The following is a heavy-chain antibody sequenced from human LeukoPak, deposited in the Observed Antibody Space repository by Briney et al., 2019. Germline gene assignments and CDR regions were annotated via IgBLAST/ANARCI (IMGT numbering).Heavy chain of an antibody. CDR3: ASGAGRWLQWTYYFDY. Sequence: SQTLSLTCTVSGGSISSGDYYWSWIRQPPGKGQEWIGYIYYSGSTYYNPSLKSRVTISVDTSKNQFSLKLSSVTAADTAVYYCASGAGRWLQWTYYFDYWGQGTLVTVSS. CDR2: IYYSGST. D-gene: IGHD5-24*01. J-gene: IGHJ4*02. V-gene: IGHV4-30-4*08. CDR1: GGSISSGDYY.